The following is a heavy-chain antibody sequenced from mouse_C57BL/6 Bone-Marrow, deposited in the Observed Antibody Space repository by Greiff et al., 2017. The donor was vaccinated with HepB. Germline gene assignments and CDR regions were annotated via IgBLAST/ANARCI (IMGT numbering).Heavy chain of an antibody. V-gene: IGHV5-17*01. CDR2: ISSGSSTI. J-gene: IGHJ3*01. CDR3: ASDGYFAY. D-gene: IGHD2-3*01. CDR1: GFTFSDYG. Sequence: DVMLVESGGGLVKPGGSLKLSCAASGFTFSDYGMHWVRQAPEKGLEWVAYISSGSSTIYYADTVKGRFTISRDNAKNTLFLQMTSLRSEDTAMYYCASDGYFAYWGQGTLVTVSA.